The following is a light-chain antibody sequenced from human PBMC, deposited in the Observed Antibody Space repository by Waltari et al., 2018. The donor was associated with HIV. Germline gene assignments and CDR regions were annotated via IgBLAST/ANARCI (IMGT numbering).Light chain of an antibody. J-gene: IGLJ3*02. CDR1: RSNLESNT. Sequence: QSVLTQPSSASGTPGQRVAISCSGSRSNLESNTVNWYQQLPGTAPKLLVYSNNQRPSGVPDRISGSKSGTSASLAISGLQSEDEADYYCAAWDDSLNGWVFGGGTKLTVL. CDR2: SNN. CDR3: AAWDDSLNGWV. V-gene: IGLV1-44*01.